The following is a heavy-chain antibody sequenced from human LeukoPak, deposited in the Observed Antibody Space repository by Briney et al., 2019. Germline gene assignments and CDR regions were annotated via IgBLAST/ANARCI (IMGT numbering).Heavy chain of an antibody. CDR2: RHYNGITE. Sequence: GGSQRLSCEASGFTFSSLGTHWVRQTPGKGLERVAFRHYNGITENYADSVKGRFTISRDSSKNIFYLQMNSLRVEDTAMYYCGTDGGSWSVYRYFRNCGRGTLVTVSS. J-gene: IGHJ1*01. CDR3: GTDGGSWSVYRYFRN. CDR1: GFTFSSLG. D-gene: IGHD5/OR15-5a*01. V-gene: IGHV3-30*02.